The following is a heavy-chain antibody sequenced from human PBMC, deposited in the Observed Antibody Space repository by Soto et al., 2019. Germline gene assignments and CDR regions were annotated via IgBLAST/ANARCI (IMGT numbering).Heavy chain of an antibody. Sequence: QVQLVQSGAEVKKPGASVKVSCKASGSTFTSYAMHWVRQAPGQRLEWMGWINAGNGNTKYSQTFQGRVTITRDTSASTDYMGLSSVRYEDTAVYYCARAGGAAAGRYYYYGMDVWGQGTTVTVSS. D-gene: IGHD6-13*01. CDR1: GSTFTSYA. CDR3: ARAGGAAAGRYYYYGMDV. CDR2: INAGNGNT. J-gene: IGHJ6*02. V-gene: IGHV1-3*01.